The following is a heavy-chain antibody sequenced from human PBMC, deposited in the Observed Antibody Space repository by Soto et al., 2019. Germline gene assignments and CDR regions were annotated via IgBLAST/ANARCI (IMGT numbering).Heavy chain of an antibody. CDR3: ARGRYGDY. J-gene: IGHJ4*02. CDR1: GYGFTTYG. D-gene: IGHD1-1*01. V-gene: IGHV1-18*01. CDR2: ISAHNGNT. Sequence: QVHLVQSGAEVKKPGASVKVSCKGSGYGFTTYGINWVRQAPGQGLEWMAWISAHNGNTNYAQKLQGRVIVTRDTSTSSAYMDLRSLRSDDTAVYYCARGRYGDYWGQGALVTVSS.